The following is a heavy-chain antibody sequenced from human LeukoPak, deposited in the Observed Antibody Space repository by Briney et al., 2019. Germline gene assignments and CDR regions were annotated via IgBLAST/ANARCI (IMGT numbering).Heavy chain of an antibody. Sequence: GESLKISCAASGFTFSSYWMSWVRQAPGKGLEWVANIKQDGSDKYYVDSVKGRFTISRDNVKNSLYLQMNSLRVEDTAVYYCAREMVAVAGAIDYWGQGTLVTVSS. CDR1: GFTFSSYW. D-gene: IGHD6-19*01. V-gene: IGHV3-7*01. CDR3: AREMVAVAGAIDY. CDR2: IKQDGSDK. J-gene: IGHJ4*02.